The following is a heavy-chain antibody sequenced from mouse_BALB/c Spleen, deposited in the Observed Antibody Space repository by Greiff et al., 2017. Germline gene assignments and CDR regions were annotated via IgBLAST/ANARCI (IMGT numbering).Heavy chain of an antibody. J-gene: IGHJ4*01. CDR3: ARDKGFYAMDY. CDR2: ISDGGSYT. Sequence: EVNLVESGGGLVKPGGSLKLSCAASGFTFSDYYMYWVRQTPEKRLEWVATISDGGSYTYYPDSVKGRFTISRDNAKNNLYLQMSSLKSEDTAMYYCARDKGFYAMDYWGQGTSVTVSS. CDR1: GFTFSDYY. V-gene: IGHV5-4*02.